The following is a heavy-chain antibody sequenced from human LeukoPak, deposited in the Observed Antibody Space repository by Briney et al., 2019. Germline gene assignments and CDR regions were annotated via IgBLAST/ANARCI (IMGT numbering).Heavy chain of an antibody. CDR2: IYYSGST. Sequence: SETLSLTCTVSGGSISSSSYYWGWIRQPPGKGLEWIGDIYYSGSTYYNPSLKSRVTISVDTSKNQFSLRLSSVTAADTAVYYCARLPVYYDGSASNAFDYWGQGTLVTVSS. D-gene: IGHD3-22*01. V-gene: IGHV4-39*01. J-gene: IGHJ4*02. CDR1: GGSISSSSYY. CDR3: ARLPVYYDGSASNAFDY.